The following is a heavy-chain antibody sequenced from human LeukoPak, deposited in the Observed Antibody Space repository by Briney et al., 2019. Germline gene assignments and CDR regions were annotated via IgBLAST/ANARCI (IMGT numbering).Heavy chain of an antibody. CDR1: GYSITSGYY. CDR3: ARDSLRITMVRGVIKGPYYFDY. V-gene: IGHV4-38-2*02. J-gene: IGHJ4*02. CDR2: IYHSGST. Sequence: SETLSLTCTVSGYSITSGYYWGWIRQPPGKGLEWIGSIYHSGSTYYNPSLKSRVTISVDTSKNQFSLKLSSVTAADTAVYYCARDSLRITMVRGVIKGPYYFDYWGQGTLVTVSS. D-gene: IGHD3-10*01.